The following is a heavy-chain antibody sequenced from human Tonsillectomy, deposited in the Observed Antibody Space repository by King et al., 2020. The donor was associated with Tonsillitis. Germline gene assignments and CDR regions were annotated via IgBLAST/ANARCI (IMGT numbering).Heavy chain of an antibody. CDR3: ASPSSAEICFGEAYDDY. D-gene: IGHD3-10*01. Sequence: VQLVQSGGGVVQPGRSLRLSCAASGFTFSSYGMHWVRQAPGKGREWVAVISYDGSNKYYADSVKGRFTISRDNSKNTLYLQMNSLRAEDTAVYYCASPSSAEICFGEAYDDYWGQGTLVTVSS. CDR1: GFTFSSYG. J-gene: IGHJ4*02. CDR2: ISYDGSNK. V-gene: IGHV3-33*05.